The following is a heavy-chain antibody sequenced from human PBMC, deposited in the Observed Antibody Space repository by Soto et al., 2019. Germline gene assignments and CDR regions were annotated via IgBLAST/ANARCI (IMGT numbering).Heavy chain of an antibody. CDR2: INPSGGST. J-gene: IGHJ4*02. V-gene: IGHV1-46*01. D-gene: IGHD2-21*02. CDR1: GYTFTSYY. CDR3: ARGSRLVVVVTAILHY. Sequence: QVQLVQSGAEVKKPGASVKVSCKASGYTFTSYYMHWVRQAPGQGLEWMGIINPSGGSTSYAQKFQGRVTMTRDTSTSTVYMELSSLRSEDTAVYYCARGSRLVVVVTAILHYWGQGTLVTVSS.